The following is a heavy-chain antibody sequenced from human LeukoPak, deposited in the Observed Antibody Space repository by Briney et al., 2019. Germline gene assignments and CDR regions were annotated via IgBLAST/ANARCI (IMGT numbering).Heavy chain of an antibody. CDR2: INPSGGST. D-gene: IGHD2-2*01. CDR1: GYTFTSYC. CDR3: ATPQGYCSSTSCPLGY. J-gene: IGHJ4*02. Sequence: ASVKVSCKASGYTFTSYCMHWVRQAPGQGLEWMGIINPSGGSTSYAQKFQGRVTMTRDMSTSTVYTELSSLRSEDTAVYYCATPQGYCSSTSCPLGYWGQGTLVTVSS. V-gene: IGHV1-46*01.